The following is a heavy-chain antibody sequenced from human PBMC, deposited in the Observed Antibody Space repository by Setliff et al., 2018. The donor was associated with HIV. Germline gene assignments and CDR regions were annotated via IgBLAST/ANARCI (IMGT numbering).Heavy chain of an antibody. V-gene: IGHV3-7*01. CDR3: ARDLDYGDD. D-gene: IGHD3-16*01. CDR1: GFTFSSYW. CDR2: IKQDGSEK. J-gene: IGHJ4*02. Sequence: GGSLRLSCAASGFTFSSYWMSWVRQAPGKGLEWVGNIKQDGSEKSYVGSVKGRFTISRDNAKNSLYLQMSSLRAEDTAVYYCARDLDYGDDWGQGTLVTVSS.